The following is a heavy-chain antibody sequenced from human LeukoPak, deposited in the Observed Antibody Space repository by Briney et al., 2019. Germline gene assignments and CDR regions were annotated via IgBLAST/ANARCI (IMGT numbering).Heavy chain of an antibody. CDR3: AKDSRGWQWVAEFDY. Sequence: GGSLRLSCAASGFTFSNYAMHWVRQAPGKGLEWVAVISYDGGHQFYPDSVKGRFTISRDNSKNTLYLQMNSLRAEDTAVYYCAKDSRGWQWVAEFDYWGQGTLVTVSS. J-gene: IGHJ4*02. V-gene: IGHV3-30*04. CDR2: ISYDGGHQ. D-gene: IGHD6-19*01. CDR1: GFTFSNYA.